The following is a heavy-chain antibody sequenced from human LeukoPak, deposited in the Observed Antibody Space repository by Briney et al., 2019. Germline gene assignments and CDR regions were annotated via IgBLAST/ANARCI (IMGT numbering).Heavy chain of an antibody. V-gene: IGHV3-7*04. CDR3: ARGGSRWFDY. J-gene: IGHJ4*02. CDR1: GFSFSSYW. D-gene: IGHD6-13*01. Sequence: GGSLRLSCAASGFSFSSYWMSWVRQAPGKGLEWVANIREDGSEKNYVDSVEGRFTISRDNAKNPLYLQMNSLRGEDTAVYYCARGGSRWFDYWGQGILVTVSS. CDR2: IREDGSEK.